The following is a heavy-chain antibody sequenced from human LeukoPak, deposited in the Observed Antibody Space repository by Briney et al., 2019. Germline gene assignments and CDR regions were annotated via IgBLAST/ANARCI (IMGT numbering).Heavy chain of an antibody. Sequence: GGSLRLPCTASGFTVSNNYMSWVRQAPGKGLEWVSISYSDTNTNYADSVKGRFTISRDNAKNTLYLQMNSLRAEDTAVYYCAKDSQGGKGLDYWGQGTLVTVSS. CDR3: AKDSQGGKGLDY. V-gene: IGHV3-53*05. J-gene: IGHJ4*02. CDR2: SYSDTNT. D-gene: IGHD3-16*01. CDR1: GFTVSNNY.